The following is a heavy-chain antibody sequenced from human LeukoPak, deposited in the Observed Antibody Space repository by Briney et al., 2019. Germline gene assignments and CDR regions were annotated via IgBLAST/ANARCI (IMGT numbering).Heavy chain of an antibody. CDR1: GFTFSSYA. V-gene: IGHV3-23*01. Sequence: TGGSLRLSCAASGFTFSSYAISWVRQAPGKGLEWVSIVGGTNGIIHYADSVKGRFTISRDNSRNTAYLQMNSLRVEDTAVYYCARRGPHCSGGGCSTDYWGQGTLVTVS. CDR2: VGGTNGII. D-gene: IGHD2-15*01. CDR3: ARRGPHCSGGGCSTDY. J-gene: IGHJ4*02.